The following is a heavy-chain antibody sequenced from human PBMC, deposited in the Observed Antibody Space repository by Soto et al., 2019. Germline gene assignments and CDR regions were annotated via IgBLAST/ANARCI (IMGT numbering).Heavy chain of an antibody. Sequence: EVQLVESGGGLVKPGGSLRLSCAASGFTFSSYSMNWVRQAPGKGLEWVSSISSSSSYIYYADSVKGRFTISRDNAKNSLYLQMNSLRAEDTAVYYCAGDGIAVAGHYYGMDVWGQGTTVTVSS. CDR1: GFTFSSYS. CDR3: AGDGIAVAGHYYGMDV. V-gene: IGHV3-21*01. CDR2: ISSSSSYI. J-gene: IGHJ6*02. D-gene: IGHD6-19*01.